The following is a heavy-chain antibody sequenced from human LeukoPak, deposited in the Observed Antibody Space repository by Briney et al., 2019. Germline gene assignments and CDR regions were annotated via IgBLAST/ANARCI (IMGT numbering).Heavy chain of an antibody. CDR3: ARAPLPSSGWEVHFDY. Sequence: SETLSLTCIVSGGSISSYYWSWIRQPPGKGLEWIGNIYSSGTTNYNPSLKSRVTISVDTSKNQFSLKLSSVTAADTAVYYCARAPLPSSGWEVHFDYWGQGTLVTVSS. D-gene: IGHD6-19*01. CDR2: IYSSGTT. CDR1: GGSISSYY. J-gene: IGHJ4*02. V-gene: IGHV4-59*13.